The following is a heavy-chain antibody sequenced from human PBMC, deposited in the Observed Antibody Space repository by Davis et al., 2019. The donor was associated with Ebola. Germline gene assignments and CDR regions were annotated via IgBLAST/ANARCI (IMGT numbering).Heavy chain of an antibody. D-gene: IGHD4-17*01. CDR3: ATTVFQH. V-gene: IGHV3-30*03. Sequence: WGSLRLSCAASGSTFSTYGMPLVPQAPSKGLDWVAVVSYDGSIKYYADSVKGRFTISRDNSKNTLYLQMNSLRAEETAVYYCATTVFQHWGQGTLVTVSS. J-gene: IGHJ1*01. CDR1: GSTFSTYG. CDR2: VSYDGSIK.